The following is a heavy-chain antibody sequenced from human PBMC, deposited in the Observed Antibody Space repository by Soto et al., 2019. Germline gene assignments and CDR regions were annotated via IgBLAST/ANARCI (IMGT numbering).Heavy chain of an antibody. CDR2: INAANGNT. D-gene: IGHD6-25*01. Sequence: ASVEVSCKTSGYSFINYAMFWVRQAPGQRLAWMGWINAANGNTKYSQNFQGRVTITRDTLANTAYMELSSLRSEDTAVYYCARGQSSGWTALDYWGQGALVTVSS. CDR1: GYSFINYA. V-gene: IGHV1-3*01. CDR3: ARGQSSGWTALDY. J-gene: IGHJ4*02.